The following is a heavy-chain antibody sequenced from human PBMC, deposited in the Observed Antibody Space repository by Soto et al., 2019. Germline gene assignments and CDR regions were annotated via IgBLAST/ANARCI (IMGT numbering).Heavy chain of an antibody. CDR2: IDPSDSYT. V-gene: IGHV5-10-1*01. CDR3: ARRGYDSEVDAFDI. CDR1: GYSFTSYW. D-gene: IGHD3-22*01. Sequence: GESLKISCKGSGYSFTSYWISWVRQMPGKGLEWMGRIDPSDSYTNYSPSFQGHVTISADKSISTAYLQWSSLKASDTAMYYCARRGYDSEVDAFDIRGQGTMVTVSS. J-gene: IGHJ3*02.